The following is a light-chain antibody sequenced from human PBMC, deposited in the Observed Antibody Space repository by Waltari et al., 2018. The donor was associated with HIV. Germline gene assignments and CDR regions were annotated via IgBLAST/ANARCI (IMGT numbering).Light chain of an antibody. J-gene: IGLJ3*02. CDR2: EVT. V-gene: IGLV2-14*01. CDR3: NSYTISSTLGV. Sequence: QSALTQPASVSGSPGQSITISCTGTSSDVGGYNYVSWYQQHPGKAPKLMIYEVTNPASGLSNRFSGSKSGNTAALTISRLQAEDEADYYCNSYTISSTLGVFGGGTKLTVL. CDR1: SSDVGGYNY.